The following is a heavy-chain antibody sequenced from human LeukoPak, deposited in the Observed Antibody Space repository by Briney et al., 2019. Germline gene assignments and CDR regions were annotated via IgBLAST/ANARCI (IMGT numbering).Heavy chain of an antibody. V-gene: IGHV1-69*05. D-gene: IGHD3-10*01. CDR2: IIPIFGTA. J-gene: IGHJ4*02. Sequence: SVKVSCTASGGTFSSYAISWVRQAPGQGLEWMGGIIPIFGTANYAQKFQGRVTITTDESTSTAYMELSSLRSEDTAVYYCARGSRSSGLGYYFDYWGQGTLVTVSS. CDR3: ARGSRSSGLGYYFDY. CDR1: GGTFSSYA.